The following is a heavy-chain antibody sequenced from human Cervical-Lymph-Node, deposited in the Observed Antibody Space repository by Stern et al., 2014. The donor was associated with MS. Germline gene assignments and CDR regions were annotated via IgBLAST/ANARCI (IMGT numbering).Heavy chain of an antibody. CDR1: GGSISSSSYY. CDR3: ARWAYSSGWYNWFDP. V-gene: IGHV4-39*01. CDR2: IYYSGST. Sequence: QVQLQESGPGLVKPSETLSLTCTVSGGSISSSSYYWGWIRQPPGKGLEWIGSIYYSGSTYYNPSLKSRVTIYVEPSKNPFSLKLSSVTAADTAVYYCARWAYSSGWYNWFDPWGQGTLVTVSS. D-gene: IGHD3-22*01. J-gene: IGHJ5*02.